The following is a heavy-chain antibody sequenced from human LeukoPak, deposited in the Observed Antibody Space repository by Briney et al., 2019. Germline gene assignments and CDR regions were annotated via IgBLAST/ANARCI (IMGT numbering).Heavy chain of an antibody. CDR1: GFTFSSYW. CDR3: ARDPVEWELLLDY. J-gene: IGHJ4*02. CDR2: MNIDGSER. V-gene: IGHV3-7*01. D-gene: IGHD1-26*01. Sequence: GGSLRLSCAASGFTFSSYWMNWARQAPGKGLEWVANMNIDGSERYYADSVKGRFTISRDNARNSVFLQMSGLRVEDTAVYYCARDPVEWELLLDYWGQGTLVTVSS.